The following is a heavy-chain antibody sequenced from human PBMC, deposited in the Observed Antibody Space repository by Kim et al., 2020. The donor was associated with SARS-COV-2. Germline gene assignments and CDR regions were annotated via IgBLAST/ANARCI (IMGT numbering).Heavy chain of an antibody. V-gene: IGHV3-30*14. Sequence: KNVEEYVKGRFTLSRDKSGNTFYLQMNSLRIEDAAVYYCGRWGGYGFGMDVWGQGTTVTVSS. D-gene: IGHD5-18*01. J-gene: IGHJ6*02. CDR2: K. CDR3: GRWGGYGFGMDV.